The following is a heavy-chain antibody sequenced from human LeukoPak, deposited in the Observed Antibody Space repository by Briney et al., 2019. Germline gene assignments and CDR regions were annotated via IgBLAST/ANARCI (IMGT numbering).Heavy chain of an antibody. CDR3: ARGPRSSGGTLVTRFLTAVFDY. J-gene: IGHJ4*02. Sequence: SETLSLTCTVSGGSISSYYWSWIRQPAGKGLEWIGRIYTSGSTNYNPSLKSRVTMSVDTSKNQFSLKLSSVTAADTAMYYCARGPRSSGGTLVTRFLTAVFDYWGQGTLVTVSS. CDR2: IYTSGST. CDR1: GGSISSYY. V-gene: IGHV4-4*07. D-gene: IGHD4-23*01.